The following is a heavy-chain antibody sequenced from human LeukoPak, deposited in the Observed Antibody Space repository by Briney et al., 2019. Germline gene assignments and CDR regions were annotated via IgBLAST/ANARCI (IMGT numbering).Heavy chain of an antibody. D-gene: IGHD1-26*01. Sequence: PGGSLRLSCAASGFIFSTYRMSWVRQAPGKGLEWVSLINDSGRRTYYADSVKGRFTVSRDNSKYTLYLQMNSLRVEDTAVYYCARDRVGATDYFDYWGQGTLVTVSS. V-gene: IGHV3-23*01. CDR2: INDSGRRT. CDR1: GFIFSTYR. CDR3: ARDRVGATDYFDY. J-gene: IGHJ4*02.